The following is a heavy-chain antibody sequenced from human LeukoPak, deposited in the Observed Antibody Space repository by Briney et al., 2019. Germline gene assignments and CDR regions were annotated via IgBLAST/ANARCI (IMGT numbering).Heavy chain of an antibody. Sequence: KPSETLSLTCAVYGGSFSGYYWSWIRQPPGKGLEWIGEINHSGSTNYNPSLKSRVTRSVDTSKNQFSLKLSSVTAADTAVYYCARGTISSSWYYYFYYGMDVWGQGTTVTVSS. D-gene: IGHD6-13*01. V-gene: IGHV4-34*01. CDR1: GGSFSGYY. CDR3: ARGTISSSWYYYFYYGMDV. J-gene: IGHJ6*02. CDR2: INHSGST.